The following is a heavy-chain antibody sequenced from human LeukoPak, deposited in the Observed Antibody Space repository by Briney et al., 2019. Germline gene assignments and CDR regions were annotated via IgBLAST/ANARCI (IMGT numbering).Heavy chain of an antibody. CDR2: INPQRHDT. CDR3: ARGYYDSSGAFDI. V-gene: IGHV1-2*02. D-gene: IGHD3-22*01. CDR1: GYTFTDYY. Sequence: ASVKVSCKASGYTFTDYYIHWVRQAPGQGLEWMGWINPQRHDTDYAPKFQGRVTMTSHTSISTAYMELRSLRSDDTAVYYCARGYYDSSGAFDIWGQGTMVTVSS. J-gene: IGHJ3*02.